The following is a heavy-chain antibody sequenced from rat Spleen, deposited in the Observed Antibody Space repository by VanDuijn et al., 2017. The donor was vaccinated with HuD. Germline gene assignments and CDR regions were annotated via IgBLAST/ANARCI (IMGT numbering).Heavy chain of an antibody. D-gene: IGHD2-3*01. J-gene: IGHJ2*01. Sequence: EVQLVESGGGLVQPGRSLKLSCAASGFTFSDYNMAWVRQAPKKGLEWVATISYDGSSTYYRDSVKGRFTISRDIAKSTLYLQMDSLRSEDTATCYCAREADIPFHYFDYWGQGVMVTVSS. V-gene: IGHV5-7*01. CDR2: ISYDGSST. CDR1: GFTFSDYN. CDR3: AREADIPFHYFDY.